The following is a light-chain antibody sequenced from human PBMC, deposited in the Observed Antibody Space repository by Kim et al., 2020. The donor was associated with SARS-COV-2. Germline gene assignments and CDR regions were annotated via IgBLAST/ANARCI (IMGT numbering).Light chain of an antibody. Sequence: GHTVHISCSASSSNNGTNYAYRYQQLPGTTPKPLMYSNNQRPSGVPDRFSGSKSGTCASLAISGLRSEDETDYYCAAWDDSLSAWVFGGGTKLTVL. CDR1: SSNNGTNY. CDR3: AAWDDSLSAWV. V-gene: IGLV1-47*02. CDR2: SNN. J-gene: IGLJ3*02.